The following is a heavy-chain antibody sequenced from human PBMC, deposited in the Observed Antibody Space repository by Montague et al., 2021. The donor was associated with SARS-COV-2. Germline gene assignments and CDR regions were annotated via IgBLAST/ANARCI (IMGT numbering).Heavy chain of an antibody. V-gene: IGHV4-28*01. CDR1: GYPISSRNR. J-gene: IGHJ4*02. Sequence: SETLSLTCAVSGYPISSRNRWGWIRQPPGKGLEWIGYIYYSGSTYYNPSLKSRVTMSMDTSKNQFSLKLTSVTAVDTAVYYCVRKTSGYHPFDDWGQGTLVTVSS. CDR2: IYYSGST. D-gene: IGHD1-14*01. CDR3: VRKTSGYHPFDD.